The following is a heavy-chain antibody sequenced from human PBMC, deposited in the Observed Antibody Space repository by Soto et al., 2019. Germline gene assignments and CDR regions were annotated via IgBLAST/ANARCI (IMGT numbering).Heavy chain of an antibody. V-gene: IGHV3-15*01. CDR1: GFTFSNAW. D-gene: IGHD3-3*01. CDR2: IKSKTDGGTT. Sequence: GGSLRLSCAASGFTFSNAWMSWVRQAPGKGLEWVGRIKSKTDGGTTDYAAPVKGRFTISRDDSKNTLYLQMNSLKTEDTAVYYCTTEFVDLWSGRPRYYFDYWAQGTLVPVS. CDR3: TTEFVDLWSGRPRYYFDY. J-gene: IGHJ4*02.